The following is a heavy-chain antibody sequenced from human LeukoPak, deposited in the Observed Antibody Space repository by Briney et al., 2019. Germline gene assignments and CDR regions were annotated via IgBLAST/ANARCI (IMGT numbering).Heavy chain of an antibody. D-gene: IGHD3-10*01. Sequence: PSETLSLTCTVSGGSISSSSYYWGWIRQPPGKGLEWIGSIYYSGSTYYDPSLKSRVTISVDTSKNQFSLKLSSVTAADTAVYYCARGPIGSSQPYFDYWGQGTLVTVS. CDR1: GGSISSSSYY. CDR2: IYYSGST. CDR3: ARGPIGSSQPYFDY. J-gene: IGHJ4*02. V-gene: IGHV4-39*07.